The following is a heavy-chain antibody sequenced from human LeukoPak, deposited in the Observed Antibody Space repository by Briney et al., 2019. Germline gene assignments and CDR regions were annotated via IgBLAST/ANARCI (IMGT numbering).Heavy chain of an antibody. CDR3: AFWGSGGGIVFDI. CDR2: FYYGGST. V-gene: IGHV4-59*02. Sequence: SETLSLTCSASGDSVTGQFCSWVRQPPGRGLEWIGYFYYGGSTLYNRALESRATISVDKAKNQFSLRLTSVTAADTAVYYWAFWGSGGGIVFDIGGRGTVVSFSS. CDR1: GDSVTGQF. J-gene: IGHJ3*02. D-gene: IGHD3-16*01.